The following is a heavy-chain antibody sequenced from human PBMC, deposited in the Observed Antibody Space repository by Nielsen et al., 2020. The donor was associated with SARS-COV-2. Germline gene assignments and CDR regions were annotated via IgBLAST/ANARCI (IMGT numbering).Heavy chain of an antibody. J-gene: IGHJ4*02. D-gene: IGHD3-22*01. Sequence: ASVKVSCKVSGYTLTELSMHWVRQAPGKGLEWMGGFDPEDGETIYAQKFQGRVTMTTDTSTSTAYMELRSLRSDDTAVYYCASRNYYDSSGYALGYWGQGTLVTVSS. V-gene: IGHV1-24*01. CDR1: GYTLTELS. CDR2: FDPEDGET. CDR3: ASRNYYDSSGYALGY.